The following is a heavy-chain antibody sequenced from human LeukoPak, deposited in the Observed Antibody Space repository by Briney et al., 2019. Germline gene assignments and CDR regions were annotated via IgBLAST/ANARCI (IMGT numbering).Heavy chain of an antibody. V-gene: IGHV1-46*01. CDR2: INPSGGST. CDR1: GYTFTSYY. CDR3: ARDLDPYYYDSSGYYSDYYFDY. D-gene: IGHD3-22*01. Sequence: GASVKVSCKASGYTFTSYYMHWVRQAPGQGLEWMGIINPSGGSTSYAQKFQGRVTMTRDTSTSTVYMELSSLRSEDTAVYYCARDLDPYYYDSSGYYSDYYFDYWGQGTLVTVSS. J-gene: IGHJ4*02.